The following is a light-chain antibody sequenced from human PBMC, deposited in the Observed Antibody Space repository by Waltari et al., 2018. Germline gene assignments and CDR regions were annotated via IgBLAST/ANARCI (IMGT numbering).Light chain of an antibody. J-gene: IGLJ3*02. CDR2: TDN. CDR3: AAWDDSLTGRV. V-gene: IGLV1-47*01. CDR1: SSNMGSNY. Sequence: QSVLTQPSSASGTPGQRVTISCSGSSSNMGSNYVYWYQQLQGTAPKLLIHTDNQRPSGVPDRFSASKSGASASLAISGLRSDDEADYYCAAWDDSLTGRVFGGGTKLTVL.